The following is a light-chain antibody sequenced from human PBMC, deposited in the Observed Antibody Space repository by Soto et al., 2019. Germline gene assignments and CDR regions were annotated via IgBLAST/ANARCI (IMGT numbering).Light chain of an antibody. CDR3: QHYNSDPPWT. Sequence: DIQMTQSPSTLSASVGDRVTITCRASQSINSWLAWYQQEPGKAPKLLIYKASSFESGVPSRFSGSGSGTEFTLTISSLQPDDFATYYCQHYNSDPPWTFGQGTKVEIK. J-gene: IGKJ1*01. V-gene: IGKV1-5*03. CDR1: QSINSW. CDR2: KAS.